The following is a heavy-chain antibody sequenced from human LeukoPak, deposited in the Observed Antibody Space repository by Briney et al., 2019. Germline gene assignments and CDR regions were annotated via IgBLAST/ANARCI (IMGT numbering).Heavy chain of an antibody. V-gene: IGHV1-2*02. CDR3: ARDLEYSSSWSDY. D-gene: IGHD6-6*01. Sequence: ASVKVSCKASGYTLTGYYMHWVRQAPGQGLEWMGWINPNSGGTNYAQKFQGRVTMTRDTSISTAYMELSRLRSDDTAVYYCARDLEYSSSWSDYWGQGTLVTVSS. CDR2: INPNSGGT. CDR1: GYTLTGYY. J-gene: IGHJ4*02.